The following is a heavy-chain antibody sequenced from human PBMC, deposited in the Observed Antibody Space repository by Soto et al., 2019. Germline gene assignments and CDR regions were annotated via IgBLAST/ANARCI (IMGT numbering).Heavy chain of an antibody. V-gene: IGHV4-61*01. Sequence: QVQLQESGPGLVKPSETLSLTCTVSGGSVSSGRYYWSWIRQPPGKGLEWIGYIYYSGSSGSTHYNPSLKCRVTILVDTSKNLFSLNLNSVTAADTAVYYCARGPPDYIRWFDYWGQGTLVTVSS. CDR3: ARGPPDYIRWFDY. J-gene: IGHJ5*01. CDR1: GGSVSSGRYY. D-gene: IGHD2-2*02. CDR2: IYYSGSSGST.